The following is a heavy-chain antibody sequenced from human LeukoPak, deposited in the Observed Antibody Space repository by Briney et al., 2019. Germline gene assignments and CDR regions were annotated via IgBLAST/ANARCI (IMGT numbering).Heavy chain of an antibody. CDR2: ITSSGRTP. J-gene: IGHJ4*02. CDR3: AKDRPNFYETSGSYYKIKGDF. D-gene: IGHD3-10*01. Sequence: PGGSLRLSCEASGFTFNTHGMSWVRQAPGKGLEWVASITSSGRTPYYTDSVKGRFTISRDNSKNTLYLQMNSLRGEDTAVYYCAKDRPNFYETSGSYYKIKGDFWGQGSLVTVSS. CDR1: GFTFNTHG. V-gene: IGHV3-23*01.